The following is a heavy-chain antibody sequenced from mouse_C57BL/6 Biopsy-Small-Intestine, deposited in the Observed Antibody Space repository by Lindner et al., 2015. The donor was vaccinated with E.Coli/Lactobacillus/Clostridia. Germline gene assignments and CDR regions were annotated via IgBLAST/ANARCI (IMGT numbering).Heavy chain of an antibody. CDR1: GYTLTDFY. Sequence: VQLQESGPVLVKPGASVKMSCKASGYTLTDFYMNWVKQSHGKSLEWIGIINPYNDVTSYNQKFKGKATLTVDKSSSTAYMELNSLTSEDSAVYYCARRGYYGGNYFDYWGQGTTLTFSS. V-gene: IGHV1-19*01. D-gene: IGHD1-1*01. J-gene: IGHJ2*01. CDR3: ARRGYYGGNYFDY. CDR2: INPYNDVT.